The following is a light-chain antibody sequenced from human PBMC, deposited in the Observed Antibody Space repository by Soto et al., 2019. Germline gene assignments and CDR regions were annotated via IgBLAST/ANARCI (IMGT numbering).Light chain of an antibody. J-gene: IGKJ1*01. CDR1: QSVGSS. V-gene: IGKV3D-15*01. CDR2: GAF. CDR3: QQYNSSPWT. Sequence: EVVMTQSPATLSVSPGEGATLSCRTSQSVGSSLAWYQQKPGQAPRLLIYGAFTRVTGVPARFSGSGSGTEFTLTISSLQSEDFAVYYCQQYNSSPWTFGQGTKVEIK.